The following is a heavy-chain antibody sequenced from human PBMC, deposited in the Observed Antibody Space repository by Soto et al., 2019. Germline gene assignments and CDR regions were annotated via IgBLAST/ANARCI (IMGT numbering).Heavy chain of an antibody. CDR2: INAGNGNT. D-gene: IGHD2-21*02. J-gene: IGHJ4*02. CDR1: GYTFTSYA. V-gene: IGHV1-3*05. Sequence: QVQLVQSGAEEKKPGASVKVSCKASGYTFTSYAMHWVRQAPGQRLEWMGWINAGNGNTKYSQKFQGRVTITRDTSWRTAYMELSSLRSEDTAVYYCARSIVVVTALDYWGQGTLVTVSS. CDR3: ARSIVVVTALDY.